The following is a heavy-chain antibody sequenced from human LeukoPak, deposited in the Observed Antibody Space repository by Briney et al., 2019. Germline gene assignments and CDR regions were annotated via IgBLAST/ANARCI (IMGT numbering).Heavy chain of an antibody. CDR3: ARGGLVEMATITY. J-gene: IGHJ4*02. Sequence: SETLSLTCAVSGASITSSNWWSWVRQPPGKGLEWIGEIYHSGSTNYNPSLKSRVTISVDKSKNQFSLKLSSVTAADTAVYYCARGGLVEMATITYWGQGTLVTVSS. D-gene: IGHD5-24*01. CDR2: IYHSGST. CDR1: GASITSSNW. V-gene: IGHV4-4*02.